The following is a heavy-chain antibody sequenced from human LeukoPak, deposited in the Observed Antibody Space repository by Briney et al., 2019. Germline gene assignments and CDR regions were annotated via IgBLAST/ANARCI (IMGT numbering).Heavy chain of an antibody. J-gene: IGHJ4*02. CDR3: ARVQGSSGWYIFDY. Sequence: ASVKVSCKASGYTFTSFGISWVRQAPGQGLEWMEWISAYNANTNFAQNLQGRVTMTTDTSTSTAYMELRSLRSDDTAVYYCARVQGSSGWYIFDYWGQGTLVTVSS. CDR2: ISAYNANT. CDR1: GYTFTSFG. D-gene: IGHD6-19*01. V-gene: IGHV1-18*01.